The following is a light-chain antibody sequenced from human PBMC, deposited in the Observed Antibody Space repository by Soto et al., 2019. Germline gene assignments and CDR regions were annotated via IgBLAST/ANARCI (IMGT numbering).Light chain of an antibody. CDR1: QSVNSY. CDR3: QQRSNWPT. J-gene: IGKJ2*01. V-gene: IGKV3-11*01. Sequence: EIVLTQSPGTLSLSPGERATLSCRASQSVNSYLAWYQQKPGQAPRLLIYDASNRATGIPARFSGSGSGTDFTLIISSLEPEDFAVYYCQQRSNWPTFGQGTKLEIK. CDR2: DAS.